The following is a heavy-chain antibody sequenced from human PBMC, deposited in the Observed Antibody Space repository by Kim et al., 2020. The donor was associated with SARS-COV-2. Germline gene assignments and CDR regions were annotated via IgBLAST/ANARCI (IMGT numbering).Heavy chain of an antibody. CDR2: IYSGGST. J-gene: IGHJ4*02. Sequence: GGSLRLSCAASGFIVSSNYMSWVRQAPGKGLEWVSVIYSGGSTYYADSVKGRFTISRDNSKNTVYLQMNSLRVEDTAVYYCAGGVVPAAPPIDYWGQGTLVTVSS. V-gene: IGHV3-53*01. D-gene: IGHD2-2*01. CDR3: AGGVVPAAPPIDY. CDR1: GFIVSSNY.